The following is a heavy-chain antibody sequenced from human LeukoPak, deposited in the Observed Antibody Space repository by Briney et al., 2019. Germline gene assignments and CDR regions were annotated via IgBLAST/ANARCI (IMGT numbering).Heavy chain of an antibody. Sequence: GGSLRPSRVVSGFTLSRSTMTWARPAPGRGPEWVAKMKEEGTQIHYVDSVKGRFTISRDNAKNSLFLQMNSLRVEDTAVYYCATGGAPGGRFENWGQGMLVTVSS. CDR2: MKEEGTQI. J-gene: IGHJ4*02. CDR3: ATGGAPGGRFEN. V-gene: IGHV3-7*01. CDR1: GFTLSRST. D-gene: IGHD1-26*01.